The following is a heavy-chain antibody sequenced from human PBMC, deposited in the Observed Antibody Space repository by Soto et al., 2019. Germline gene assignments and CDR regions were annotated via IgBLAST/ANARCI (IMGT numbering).Heavy chain of an antibody. CDR1: GFTFSTYW. CDR2: IKPDGSQK. D-gene: IGHD3-22*01. V-gene: IGHV3-7*04. J-gene: IGHJ3*02. Sequence: EVQLVESGGGLVRPGGSLRLSCAASGFTFSTYWMSWVRKAPGKGLEWVGNIKPDGSQKWYVDSVKGRFTISRDNAKNSLFLQMNSLRAEDTAMYYCARGDYYDSSGPFSDAFDIWGQGTMVTVSS. CDR3: ARGDYYDSSGPFSDAFDI.